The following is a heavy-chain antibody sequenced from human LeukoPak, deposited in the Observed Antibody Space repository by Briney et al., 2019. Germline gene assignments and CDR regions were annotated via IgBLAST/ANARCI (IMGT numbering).Heavy chain of an antibody. CDR2: IIPIFGTA. Sequence: GSSVKVSCKASGGTFSSYAISWVRQAPGQGLEWMGGIIPIFGTANYAQKFQGRVTITTDESTSTAYMELSSLRSEDTAVYYCATPRSPDWYFDLWGRRTLVTVSS. V-gene: IGHV1-69*05. J-gene: IGHJ2*01. CDR3: ATPRSPDWYFDL. CDR1: GGTFSSYA.